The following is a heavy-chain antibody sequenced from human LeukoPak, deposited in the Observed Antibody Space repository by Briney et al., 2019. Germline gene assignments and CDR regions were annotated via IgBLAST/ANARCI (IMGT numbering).Heavy chain of an antibody. CDR1: GFTFSGSW. Sequence: GGSLRLSRAASGFTFSGSWMHWVRQAPGKGLVWVSRITGDGSGATYADSVKGRFTISRDNAKNTVYLQMNSLRDEDTAVYYCARFLMVTAGDYWGQGTPVTVSS. J-gene: IGHJ4*02. CDR2: ITGDGSGA. CDR3: ARFLMVTAGDY. D-gene: IGHD2-21*02. V-gene: IGHV3-74*01.